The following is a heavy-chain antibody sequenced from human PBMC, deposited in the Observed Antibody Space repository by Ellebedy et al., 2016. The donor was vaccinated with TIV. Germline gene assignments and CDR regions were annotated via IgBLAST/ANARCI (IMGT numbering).Heavy chain of an antibody. D-gene: IGHD4-17*01. CDR3: VKGAFPVPTVMAV. Sequence: PGGSLRLSCAASGFTTSGMHWVRQAPGKGLEWVAFIRSDGSTNYYADSAKGRFTISRDDSKTTLYLQINSLRVDDTAVYYCVKGAFPVPTVMAVWGQGTTVTVSS. J-gene: IGHJ6*02. V-gene: IGHV3-30*02. CDR2: IRSDGSTN. CDR1: GFTTSG.